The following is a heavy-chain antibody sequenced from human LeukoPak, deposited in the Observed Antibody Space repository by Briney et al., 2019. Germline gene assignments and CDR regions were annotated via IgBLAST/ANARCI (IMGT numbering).Heavy chain of an antibody. J-gene: IGHJ4*02. D-gene: IGHD4-17*01. CDR3: ARGSGDYLIAHFDY. V-gene: IGHV1-18*04. CDR1: GYTFTDYY. Sequence: ASVKVSCKASGYTFTDYYMHWVRQAPRQGLEWMGWINPNSGNTNYAQKLQGRVTMTTDTSTSTAYMELRSLRSDDTAVYYCARGSGDYLIAHFDYWGQGTLVTVSS. CDR2: INPNSGNT.